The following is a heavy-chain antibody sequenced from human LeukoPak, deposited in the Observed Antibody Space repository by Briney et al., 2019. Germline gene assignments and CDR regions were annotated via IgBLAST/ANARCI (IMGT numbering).Heavy chain of an antibody. J-gene: IGHJ4*02. CDR3: ARPPGGYCSGGSCYSEYYFDY. Sequence: GESLKISCKGSGYSFTSYWIGWVRQMPGKGLEWMGIIYPGDSDTRYSRSFQGQVTISADKSISTAYLQWSSLKASDTAMYYCARPPGGYCSGGSCYSEYYFDYWGQGTLVTVSS. CDR1: GYSFTSYW. V-gene: IGHV5-51*01. D-gene: IGHD2-15*01. CDR2: IYPGDSDT.